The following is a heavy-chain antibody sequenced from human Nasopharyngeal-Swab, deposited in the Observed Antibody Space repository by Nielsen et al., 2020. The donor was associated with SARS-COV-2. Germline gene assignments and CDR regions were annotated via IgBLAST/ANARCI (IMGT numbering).Heavy chain of an antibody. CDR1: GFTFSSYA. Sequence: GESLKISCAASGFTFSSYAMSWVLQPPGKGLESVSAISGSGGSTYYADSVKGRFTISRDNSKNTLYLQMNSLRAEDTAVYYCATPPPNYDFWSGYYCYYYYYGMDVWGQGTTVTVSS. CDR3: ATPPPNYDFWSGYYCYYYYYGMDV. J-gene: IGHJ6*02. CDR2: ISGSGGST. V-gene: IGHV3-23*01. D-gene: IGHD3-3*01.